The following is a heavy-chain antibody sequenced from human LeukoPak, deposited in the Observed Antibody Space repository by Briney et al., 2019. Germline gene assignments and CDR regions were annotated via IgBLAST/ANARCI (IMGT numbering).Heavy chain of an antibody. CDR2: IKQDGSEK. CDR1: GFTFSNAW. J-gene: IGHJ4*02. CDR3: ARDQYCSGGSCYGMSYFDY. Sequence: GGSLRLSCAASGFTFSNAWMSWVRQAPGKGLEWVANIKQDGSEKYYVDSVKGRFTISRDNAKNSLYLQMNSLRAEDTAVYYCARDQYCSGGSCYGMSYFDYWGQGTLVTVSS. V-gene: IGHV3-7*01. D-gene: IGHD2-15*01.